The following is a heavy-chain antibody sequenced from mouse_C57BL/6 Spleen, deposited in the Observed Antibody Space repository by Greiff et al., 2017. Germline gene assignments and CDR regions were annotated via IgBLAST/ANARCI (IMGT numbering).Heavy chain of an antibody. D-gene: IGHD1-1*01. CDR1: GYTFTSYW. J-gene: IGHJ4*01. CDR3: ARSGDYGSVENAMDD. CDR2: IDPNSGGT. V-gene: IGHV1-72*01. Sequence: VQLQQPGAELVKPGASVKLSCKASGYTFTSYWMHWVKQRPGRGLEWIGRIDPNSGGTKYNEKFKSKATLTVDKPSSTAYMQLSSLTSEDSAVYYCARSGDYGSVENAMDDWGQGTSVTVSS.